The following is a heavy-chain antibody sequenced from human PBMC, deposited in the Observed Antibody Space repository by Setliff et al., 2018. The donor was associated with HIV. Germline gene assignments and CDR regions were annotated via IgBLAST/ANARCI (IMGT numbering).Heavy chain of an antibody. J-gene: IGHJ3*02. V-gene: IGHV4-61*02. CDR2: IYTSGNT. Sequence: KASETLSLTCTVSGGSISSGSYYWSWIRQPAGKGLEWIGRIYTSGNTNYNPSLKSRVTISVDTSKNQFSLKLRSVTAADTAMYYCARGLGFSSFWDDAFDIWGQGTMVTVSS. D-gene: IGHD6-13*01. CDR1: GGSISSGSYY. CDR3: ARGLGFSSFWDDAFDI.